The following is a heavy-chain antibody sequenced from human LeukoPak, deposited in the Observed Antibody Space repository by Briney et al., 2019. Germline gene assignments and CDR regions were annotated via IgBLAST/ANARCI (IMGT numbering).Heavy chain of an antibody. CDR1: GGSISSGTYY. Sequence: SQTLSLTCTVSGGSISSGTYYWSWIRQPAGKGLEWIGRIYTSGSTNYNPSLKSRVTMSVDTSKNQFSLKLSSVTAADTAVYCCAREPDCSSTSCYGDAFDIWGQGTMVTVSS. CDR3: AREPDCSSTSCYGDAFDI. D-gene: IGHD2-2*01. V-gene: IGHV4-61*02. CDR2: IYTSGST. J-gene: IGHJ3*02.